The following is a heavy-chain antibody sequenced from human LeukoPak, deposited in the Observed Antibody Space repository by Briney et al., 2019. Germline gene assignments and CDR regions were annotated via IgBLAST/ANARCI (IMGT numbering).Heavy chain of an antibody. Sequence: SETLSFTCTVSGGSFSDYHWSWIRQPAGKRLEWIGRVYASGYSNYNPSLRSRVTMSLDTSKKQLSLRLSSVTAADTAVYYCARDGLYSNGYSYFDYWGQGTLVTVSP. CDR1: GGSFSDYH. V-gene: IGHV4-4*07. J-gene: IGHJ4*02. CDR2: VYASGYS. D-gene: IGHD3-22*01. CDR3: ARDGLYSNGYSYFDY.